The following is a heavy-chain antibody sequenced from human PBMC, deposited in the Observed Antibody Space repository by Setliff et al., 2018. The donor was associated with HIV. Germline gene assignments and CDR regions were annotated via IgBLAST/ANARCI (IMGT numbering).Heavy chain of an antibody. V-gene: IGHV1-46*01. D-gene: IGHD5-12*01. CDR3: ARGPLYGYDRGYFDY. CDR2: INPSGGST. CDR1: GYTFTSYY. J-gene: IGHJ4*02. Sequence: VASVKVSCKASGYTFTSYYMHWVRQAPGQGLEWMGIINPSGGSTSYAQKFQGRVTITADESTTTVYMEMRSLTSGDMALYYCARGPLYGYDRGYFDYWGQGTLVTVSS.